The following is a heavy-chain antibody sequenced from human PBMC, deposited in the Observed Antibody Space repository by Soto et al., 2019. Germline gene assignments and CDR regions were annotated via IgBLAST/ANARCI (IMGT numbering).Heavy chain of an antibody. Sequence: QVQLVQSGAEVKKPGASVQVSCKASGYTFTSYDITWVRQAPGHGLEWMGWIGAYNGNTNYAQKLQGRVTMTTDTATSTAYMELRSLRSDDTALYYCGRVGAGGAVDVWGQGTTVTVSS. D-gene: IGHD3-3*01. J-gene: IGHJ6*02. V-gene: IGHV1-18*04. CDR1: GYTFTSYD. CDR3: GRVGAGGAVDV. CDR2: IGAYNGNT.